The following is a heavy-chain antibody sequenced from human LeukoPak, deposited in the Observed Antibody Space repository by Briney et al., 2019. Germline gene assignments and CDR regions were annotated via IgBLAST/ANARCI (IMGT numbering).Heavy chain of an antibody. Sequence: GGSLRLSCASSGFTFSDNWMTWVRQAPGKGLEWVANINGDGSEVYSVDSVKGRFTISRDNAKNSLSLQMNSLGVDDTATYFCSSLGRGRYCSDTIFSDFYFMDVWGTGTTVIVSS. J-gene: IGHJ6*03. CDR2: INGDGSEV. CDR1: GFTFSDNW. D-gene: IGHD2-2*01. CDR3: SSLGRGRYCSDTIFSDFYFMDV. V-gene: IGHV3-7*01.